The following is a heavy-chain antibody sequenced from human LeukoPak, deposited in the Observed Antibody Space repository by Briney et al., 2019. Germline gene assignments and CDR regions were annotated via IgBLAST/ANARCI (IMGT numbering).Heavy chain of an antibody. Sequence: GGSLRLSCAASGFTVSSNYMSWVRQAPGKGLEWVSVIYSGGSTYYADSVKGRFTISRYNSKNTLYLQMNSLRAEDTAVYYCATELSGYGRIGYWGQGTVTPVSS. J-gene: IGHJ4*02. V-gene: IGHV3-53*04. CDR2: IYSGGST. CDR1: GFTVSSNY. CDR3: ATELSGYGRIGY. D-gene: IGHD5-12*01.